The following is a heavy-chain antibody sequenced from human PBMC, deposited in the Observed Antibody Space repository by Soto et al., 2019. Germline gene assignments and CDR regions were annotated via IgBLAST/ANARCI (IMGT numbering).Heavy chain of an antibody. Sequence: LRLSCAASGFTVSSNYMSWVRQAPGKGLEWVSVIYSGGSTYYADSVKGRFTISRDNSKNTLYLQMNSLRAEDTAVYYCARATPRRDAYDSSRQGTMVIVSS. D-gene: IGHD6-25*01. J-gene: IGHJ3*02. CDR3: ARATPRRDAYDS. CDR2: IYSGGST. CDR1: GFTVSSNY. V-gene: IGHV3-66*01.